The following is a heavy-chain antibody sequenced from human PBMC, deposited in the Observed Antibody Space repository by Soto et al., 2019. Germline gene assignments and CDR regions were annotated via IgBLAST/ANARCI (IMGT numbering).Heavy chain of an antibody. CDR3: ARHSLALRKNNWFDP. CDR2: IFYLGSS. D-gene: IGHD3-3*02. V-gene: IGHV4-39*01. CDR1: GGPFPSGGYY. Sequence: PSETLSLTCTVSGGPFPSGGYYWSWIRQEPGKGLEWIGSIFYLGSSYYNPSLKSRVTMSVDTSKNQFSLRLRSVTAADTALYFCARHSLALRKNNWFDPWGQGIMVTVSS. J-gene: IGHJ5*02.